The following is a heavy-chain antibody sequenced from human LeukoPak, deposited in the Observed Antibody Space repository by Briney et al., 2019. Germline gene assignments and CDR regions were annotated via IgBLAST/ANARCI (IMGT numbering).Heavy chain of an antibody. V-gene: IGHV4-59*01. D-gene: IGHD2-2*01. CDR1: GGSISSYY. CDR3: ARGSIVVVPAAMYDY. J-gene: IGHJ4*02. CDR2: IYYSGST. Sequence: SETLSLTCTVSGGSISSYYWSWIRQPPGKGLEWIGYIYYSGSTNYNPSLKSRVTILVDTSKNQFSLKLSSVTAADTAVYYCARGSIVVVPAAMYDYWGQGTLVTVSS.